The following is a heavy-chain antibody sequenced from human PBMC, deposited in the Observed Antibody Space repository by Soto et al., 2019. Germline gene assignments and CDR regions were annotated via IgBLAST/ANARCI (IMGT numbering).Heavy chain of an antibody. CDR1: GVSISNYY. D-gene: IGHD3-10*01. Sequence: QVQLQESGPGLVKPSETLSLTCTVSGVSISNYYWSWIRQPPGKGLEWLGYILYTGNTNYNPSLKSRVTISVDTSKNQVSLELTSVTTADTGVYFCARAAYGSGNYYAPHYCDAMAVWGQGTTVTVSS. V-gene: IGHV4-59*01. J-gene: IGHJ6*02. CDR2: ILYTGNT. CDR3: ARAAYGSGNYYAPHYCDAMAV.